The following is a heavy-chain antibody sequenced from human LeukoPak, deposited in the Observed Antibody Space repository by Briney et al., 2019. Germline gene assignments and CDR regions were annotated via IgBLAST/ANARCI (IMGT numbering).Heavy chain of an antibody. CDR3: ARVPAGASGPLGAFDI. CDR1: GGSISSYY. CDR2: LFYSGST. Sequence: PSESLSLTCTVSGGSISSYYWSWIRQPPGKGLEWIAYLFYSGSTDYNPSLESRVTISVDTSKNQFSLKLRSVTAADTAVYYCARVPAGASGPLGAFDIWGQGTMVTVCS. D-gene: IGHD3-10*01. J-gene: IGHJ3*02. V-gene: IGHV4-59*01.